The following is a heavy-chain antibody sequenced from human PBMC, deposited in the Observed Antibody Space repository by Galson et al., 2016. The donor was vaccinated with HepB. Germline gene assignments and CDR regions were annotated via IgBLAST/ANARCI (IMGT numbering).Heavy chain of an antibody. CDR3: ARRGADVYNQYDY. CDR1: GYTFTNYW. D-gene: IGHD5-24*01. Sequence: QSGAEVTKPGESLRISCKGSGYTFTNYWIGWVRQMPGKGLEWMGIVYPGDSETRYSPSFQGQVTISADKSIRTAYLQWRSLKASDTAMYYCARRGADVYNQYDYWGQGTLVTVSS. J-gene: IGHJ4*02. CDR2: VYPGDSET. V-gene: IGHV5-51*01.